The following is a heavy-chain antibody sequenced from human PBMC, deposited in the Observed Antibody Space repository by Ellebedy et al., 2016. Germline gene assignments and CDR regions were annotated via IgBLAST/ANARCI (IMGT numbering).Heavy chain of an antibody. Sequence: GESLKISXKGSGYSFSSYWIVWVRQMPGKGLEWMGKIDPSESYIKYSPAFQGYVTISADKFIRTAYLQWTSLEASDSAMYYCARRSGEGLDYWGQGTLVTVSS. CDR1: GYSFSSYW. CDR2: IDPSESYI. J-gene: IGHJ4*02. V-gene: IGHV5-10-1*01. CDR3: ARRSGEGLDY.